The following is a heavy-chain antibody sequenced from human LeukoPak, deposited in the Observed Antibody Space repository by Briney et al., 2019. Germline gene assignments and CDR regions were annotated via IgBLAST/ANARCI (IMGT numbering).Heavy chain of an antibody. D-gene: IGHD3-10*01. Sequence: GASVKVSCKASGYTFTGYYMHWVRQAPGQGLEWMGWINPNSGGTNYAQKFQGRVTMTRNTSISTAYMELSSLRSEDTAVYYCARAGEGYYYGSGSYYSPNWFDPWGQGTLVTVSS. CDR1: GYTFTGYY. CDR3: ARAGEGYYYGSGSYYSPNWFDP. J-gene: IGHJ5*02. CDR2: INPNSGGT. V-gene: IGHV1-2*02.